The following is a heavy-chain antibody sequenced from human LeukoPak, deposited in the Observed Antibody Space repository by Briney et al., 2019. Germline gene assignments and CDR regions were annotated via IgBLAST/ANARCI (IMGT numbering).Heavy chain of an antibody. J-gene: IGHJ4*02. V-gene: IGHV3-23*01. CDR3: ARSIAVSAEWESYYFDY. CDR1: GFIFSSYA. D-gene: IGHD6-19*01. CDR2: ISGSGGST. Sequence: GGSLRLSCAASGFIFSSYAMSCVRQAPGKGLEWVSAISGSGGSTYYADSVKGRFTISRDNSKNTLYLQMNSLRAEDTAEYYCARSIAVSAEWESYYFDYWGQGTLVTVSS.